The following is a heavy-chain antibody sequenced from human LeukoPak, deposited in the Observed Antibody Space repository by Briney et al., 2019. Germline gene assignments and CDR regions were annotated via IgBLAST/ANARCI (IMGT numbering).Heavy chain of an antibody. CDR1: GFTFSSYG. Sequence: GGSLRLSCAASGFTFSSYGMSWVRQAPGKGLEWVSGLSGSGGSTYYADSVKGRFTISRDNSKNTLYLQMNSLRAEDTAVYYCARRMEGYCSGASCYGGGYWGQGTLVTVSS. V-gene: IGHV3-23*01. CDR3: ARRMEGYCSGASCYGGGY. J-gene: IGHJ4*02. D-gene: IGHD2-15*01. CDR2: LSGSGGST.